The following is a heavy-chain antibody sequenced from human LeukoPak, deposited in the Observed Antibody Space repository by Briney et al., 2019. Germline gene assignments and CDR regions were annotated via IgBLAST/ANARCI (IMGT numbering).Heavy chain of an antibody. CDR3: ARGHYDSSGYSNPFDP. CDR2: IHYSGGT. Sequence: SETLSLTCTVSGVSISNSYWSWIRQPPGKGLEWIGYIHYSGGTRYNPALQSRVTISLESSKKQFSLTLSSVTTADTAVYYCARGHYDSSGYSNPFDPWGPGTLVTVSS. V-gene: IGHV4-59*01. D-gene: IGHD3-22*01. J-gene: IGHJ5*02. CDR1: GVSISNSY.